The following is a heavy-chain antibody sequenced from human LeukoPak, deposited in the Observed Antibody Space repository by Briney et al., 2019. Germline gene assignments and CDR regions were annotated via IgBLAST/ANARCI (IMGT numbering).Heavy chain of an antibody. D-gene: IGHD6-13*01. V-gene: IGHV1-2*02. CDR2: INPNSSGT. J-gene: IGHJ1*01. CDR3: ARELEGVGTGKFDL. CDR1: GSTFTCYN. Sequence: ASVTVTFKSSGSTFTCYNMHWMRQPPAQGLEWMGFINPNSSGTTYSHKFHGKVTITISTSISTAYMEVRGMGSDDTVVYYCARELEGVGTGKFDLGGKGTLL.